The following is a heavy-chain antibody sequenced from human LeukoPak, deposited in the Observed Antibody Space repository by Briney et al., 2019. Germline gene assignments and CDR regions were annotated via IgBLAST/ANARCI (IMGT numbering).Heavy chain of an antibody. CDR2: IYTSGST. Sequence: SETLSLTCTVSGGSISGYYWSWIRQPAGKGLEWIGRIYTSGSTNYNPSLKSRVTMSVDTSKNQFSLKLSSVTAADTAVYYCARDVRPLYCSSTSCPNYYYYYYMDVWGKGTTVTVSS. D-gene: IGHD2-2*01. V-gene: IGHV4-4*07. CDR1: GGSISGYY. J-gene: IGHJ6*03. CDR3: ARDVRPLYCSSTSCPNYYYYYYMDV.